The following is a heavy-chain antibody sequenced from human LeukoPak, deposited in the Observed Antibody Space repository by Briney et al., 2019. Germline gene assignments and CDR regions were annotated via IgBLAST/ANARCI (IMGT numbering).Heavy chain of an antibody. Sequence: PGGSLRLSCAASGFTFSTYNFIWVRQAPGKGLEWVSSISGTGTYKSYADSVRGRFTISREYLQMNSLRAEDTAVYYCTSRVGDTPDIWGQGTMVTVFS. CDR3: TSRVGDTPDI. D-gene: IGHD2-15*01. CDR1: GFTFSTYN. CDR2: ISGTGTYK. J-gene: IGHJ3*02. V-gene: IGHV3-21*01.